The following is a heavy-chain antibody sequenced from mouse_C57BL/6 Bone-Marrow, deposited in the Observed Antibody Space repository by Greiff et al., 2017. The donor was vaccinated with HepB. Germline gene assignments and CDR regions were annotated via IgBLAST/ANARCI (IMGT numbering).Heavy chain of an antibody. CDR2: IDPSDSYT. D-gene: IGHD2-4*01. CDR1: GYTFTSYW. Sequence: QVQLQHPGAELVMPGASVKLSCKASGYTFTSYWMHWVKQRPGQGLEWIGEIDPSDSYTNYNQKFKGKSTLTVDKSSSTAYMQLSSLTSEDSAVYYWAREVYYDYDGFAYWGQGTLVTVSA. V-gene: IGHV1-69*01. CDR3: AREVYYDYDGFAY. J-gene: IGHJ3*01.